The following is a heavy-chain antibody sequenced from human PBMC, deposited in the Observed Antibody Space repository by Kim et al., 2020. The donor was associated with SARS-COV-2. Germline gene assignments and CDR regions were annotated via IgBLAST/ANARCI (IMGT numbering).Heavy chain of an antibody. CDR1: GGSISSYY. CDR3: ARSTSITIFGVVGYWDV. J-gene: IGHJ6*04. V-gene: IGHV4-59*08. Sequence: SETLSLTCTVSGGSISSYYWSWIRQPPGKGLEWIGYIYYSGSTNYNPSLKNRVTISVDTSKNQFSLKLSSVTAADTAVYYCARSTSITIFGVVGYWDVWGKGTTVTVSS. CDR2: IYYSGST. D-gene: IGHD3-3*01.